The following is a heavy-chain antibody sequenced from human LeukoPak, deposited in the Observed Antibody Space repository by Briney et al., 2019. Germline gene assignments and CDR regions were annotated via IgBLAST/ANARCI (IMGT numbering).Heavy chain of an antibody. CDR2: ISPNSGGT. D-gene: IGHD6-13*01. J-gene: IGHJ4*02. CDR1: GYTFTGYY. Sequence: ASVKVSCKASGYTFTGYYMHWVRQAPGQGLEWMGWISPNSGGTNYAQKFQGRVTMTRDTSISTAYMELSRLRSDDTAVYYCARDLTPIAAAGTNYFDYWGQGTLVTVSS. V-gene: IGHV1-2*02. CDR3: ARDLTPIAAAGTNYFDY.